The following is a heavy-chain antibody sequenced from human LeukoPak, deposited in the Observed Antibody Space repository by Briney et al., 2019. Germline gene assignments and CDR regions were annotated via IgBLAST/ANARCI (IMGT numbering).Heavy chain of an antibody. CDR1: GYTFTGYY. J-gene: IGHJ6*02. D-gene: IGHD2-2*01. CDR3: ARDCSSTSCYYYYYGMDV. V-gene: IGHV1-18*04. CDR2: ISAYNGNT. Sequence: ASVKVSCKASGYTFTGYYMHWVRQAPGQGLEWMGWISAYNGNTNYAQKLQGRVTMTTDTSTSTAYMELRSLRSDDTAVYYCARDCSSTSCYYYYYGMDVWGQGTTVTVSS.